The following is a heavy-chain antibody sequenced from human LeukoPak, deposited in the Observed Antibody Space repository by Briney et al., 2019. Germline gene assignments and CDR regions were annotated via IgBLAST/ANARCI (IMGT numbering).Heavy chain of an antibody. V-gene: IGHV1-2*02. J-gene: IGHJ4*02. D-gene: IGHD3-22*01. Sequence: VASVKVSCKTSGYTFTDYYMYWVRQAPGQGLEWMGWINPNSGGTKSAQKFQGRVTMTRDTSISTAYMELSRLTSDDTAVYYCARVSYYDSSGYGDYWGQGTLVTVSS. CDR3: ARVSYYDSSGYGDY. CDR2: INPNSGGT. CDR1: GYTFTDYY.